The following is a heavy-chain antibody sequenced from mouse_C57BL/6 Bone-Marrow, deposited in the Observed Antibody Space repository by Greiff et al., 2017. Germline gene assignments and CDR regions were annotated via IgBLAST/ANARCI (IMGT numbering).Heavy chain of an antibody. J-gene: IGHJ4*01. V-gene: IGHV1-64*01. Sequence: VQLQQPGAELVKPGASVKLSCKASGYTFTSYWMHWVKQRPGQGLEWIGMIHPNSGSTNYNEKFKSKATLTVDTSSSTAYMQLSSLTSEDSAVYYCARPDYYAMDYWGQGTSVTVSS. CDR3: ARPDYYAMDY. CDR2: IHPNSGST. CDR1: GYTFTSYW.